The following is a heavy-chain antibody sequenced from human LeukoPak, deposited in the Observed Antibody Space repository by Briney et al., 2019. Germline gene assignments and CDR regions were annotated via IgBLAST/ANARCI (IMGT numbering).Heavy chain of an antibody. CDR2: IIPIFGTA. CDR1: GGTFSSYA. D-gene: IGHD1-7*01. CDR3: ARARPPTGTTFRGYYYYYYMDV. J-gene: IGHJ6*03. Sequence: SVKVSCKASGGTFSSYAISWVRQAPGQGLEWMGGIIPIFGTANYAQKFQGRVTITTDESTSTAYMELSSLRSEDTAVYYCARARPPTGTTFRGYYYYYYMDVWGKGTTVTVSS. V-gene: IGHV1-69*05.